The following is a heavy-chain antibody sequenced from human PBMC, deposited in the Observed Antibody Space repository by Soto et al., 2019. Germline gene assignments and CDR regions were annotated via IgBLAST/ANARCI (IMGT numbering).Heavy chain of an antibody. J-gene: IGHJ6*02. CDR3: ARDLWGYCGTDCYPLDV. Sequence: QVQLQESGPGLVKPSETLSLTCTVSGGSISSYYWSWIRQPPGKGLEWIGYMYNTGSTVYNPSLKGRGTISVDTSKNQFSLKLNAVTAADTAVYYCARDLWGYCGTDCYPLDVWGQGTTVTVSS. CDR1: GGSISSYY. CDR2: MYNTGST. V-gene: IGHV4-59*01. D-gene: IGHD2-21*02.